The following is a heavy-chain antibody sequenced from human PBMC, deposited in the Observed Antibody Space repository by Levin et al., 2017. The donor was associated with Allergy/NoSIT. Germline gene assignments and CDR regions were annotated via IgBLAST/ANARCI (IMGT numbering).Heavy chain of an antibody. CDR1: GYSSLGHW. CDR3: ARQGNGVQYAFDV. V-gene: IGHV5-51*01. CDR2: LYPGDSDT. J-gene: IGHJ3*01. Sequence: GASVKVSCKGSGYSSLGHWIGWVRQMPGKGLEWMGILYPGDSDTRYSPSFQGQVTISADKSINTAYLQWSSLRASDTAMYYCARQGNGVQYAFDVWGQGTMVTVSS. D-gene: IGHD4-17*01.